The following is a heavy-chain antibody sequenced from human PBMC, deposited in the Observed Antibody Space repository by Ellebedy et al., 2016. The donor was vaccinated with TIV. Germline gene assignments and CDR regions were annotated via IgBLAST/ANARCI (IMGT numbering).Heavy chain of an antibody. V-gene: IGHV3-15*01. J-gene: IGHJ5*02. CDR1: GFTLSNAW. CDR2: IKSKTDGGTT. CDR3: AKDGGIDVEMATMGT. Sequence: GGSLRLXCAASGFTLSNAWLSWVRKAPGKGLEWVGRIKSKTDGGTTDYAAPVKGRFIISRDDSKNTLYLQMNSLRAEDTAVYYCAKDGGIDVEMATMGTWGQGTLVTVSS. D-gene: IGHD5-24*01.